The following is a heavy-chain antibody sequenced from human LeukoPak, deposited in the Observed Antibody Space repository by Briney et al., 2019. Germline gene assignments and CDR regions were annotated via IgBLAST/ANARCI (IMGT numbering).Heavy chain of an antibody. CDR2: INPSGGST. CDR1: GYTFTSYY. CDR3: ARDTYYYDSSGFGIGY. J-gene: IGHJ4*02. V-gene: IGHV1-46*01. Sequence: ASVKVSXKASGYTFTSYYMHWMRQAPGQGLEWMGIINPSGGSTSYAQKFQGRVTMTRDTSTSTVYMELSSLRSEDTAVYYCARDTYYYDSSGFGIGYWGQGTLVTVSS. D-gene: IGHD3-22*01.